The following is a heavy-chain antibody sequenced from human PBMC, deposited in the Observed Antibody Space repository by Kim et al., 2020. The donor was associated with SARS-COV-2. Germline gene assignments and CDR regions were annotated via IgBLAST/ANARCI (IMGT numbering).Heavy chain of an antibody. CDR1: GFTFSDYY. Sequence: GGSLRLSCAASGFTFSDYYMSWIRQAPGKGLEWVSYISSSSSYTNYADSVKGRFTISRDNAKNSLYLQMNSLRAADTAVYYCARDLKKVVRGVNYYYGMDVWGQGTTVTVSS. CDR3: ARDLKKVVRGVNYYYGMDV. D-gene: IGHD3-10*01. CDR2: ISSSSSYT. V-gene: IGHV3-11*05. J-gene: IGHJ6*02.